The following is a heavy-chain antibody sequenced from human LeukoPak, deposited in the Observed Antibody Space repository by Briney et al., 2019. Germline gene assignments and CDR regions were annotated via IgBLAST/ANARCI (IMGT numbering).Heavy chain of an antibody. CDR3: ATVDYYDSSRFDY. V-gene: IGHV1-69-2*01. J-gene: IGHJ4*02. CDR2: VYPEDGET. CDR1: GYTFTDYY. D-gene: IGHD3-22*01. Sequence: ASVKLSCKVSGYTFTDYYMHWVQQAPGKGLEWMGLVYPEDGETIYAEKFQGRVTITADTSTDTAYMELSSLRSEDTAVYYCATVDYYDSSRFDYWGQGPLVTVS.